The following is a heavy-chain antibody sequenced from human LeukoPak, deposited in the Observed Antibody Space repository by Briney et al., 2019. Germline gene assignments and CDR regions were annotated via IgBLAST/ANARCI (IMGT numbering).Heavy chain of an antibody. CDR2: ISSSSSTI. J-gene: IGHJ4*02. V-gene: IGHV3-48*01. CDR1: GFTFSSYS. Sequence: GGSLRLSCAASGFTFSSYSMNWVRQAPGEGLGWVSYISSSSSTIYYADSVKGRFTISRDNSKNTLYLQMNSLRAEDTAVYYCAKDAVAATVHWGQGTLVTVSS. CDR3: AKDAVAATVH. D-gene: IGHD6-19*01.